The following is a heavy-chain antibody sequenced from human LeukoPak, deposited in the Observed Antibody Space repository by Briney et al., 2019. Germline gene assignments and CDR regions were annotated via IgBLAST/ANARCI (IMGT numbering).Heavy chain of an antibody. Sequence: PSETLSLTCAAYGGSFSVYYWSWIRQPPGKGLEWIGEINHSGSTNYNPSLKSRVTISVDTSKNQFSLKMSSVTAADTAVYYCARYSSSWSGWFDPCGQGTLVTVSS. CDR3: ARYSSSWSGWFDP. CDR1: GGSFSVYY. V-gene: IGHV4-34*01. CDR2: INHSGST. D-gene: IGHD6-13*01. J-gene: IGHJ5*02.